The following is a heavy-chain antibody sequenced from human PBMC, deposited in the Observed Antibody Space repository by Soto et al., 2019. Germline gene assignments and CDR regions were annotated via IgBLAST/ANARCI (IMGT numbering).Heavy chain of an antibody. CDR2: ISAYNGNT. CDR3: ARAGLAGTTYYYYYMDV. CDR1: GYTFTSYG. V-gene: IGHV1-18*01. J-gene: IGHJ6*03. Sequence: QVQLVQSGAEVKKPGASVKVSCKASGYTFTSYGISWVRQAPGQGLEWMGWISAYNGNTNYAQKLQGRVTMTTDTATSTAYMELRSLRSDDTAVYYCARAGLAGTTYYYYYMDVWGKGTTVTVSS. D-gene: IGHD1-7*01.